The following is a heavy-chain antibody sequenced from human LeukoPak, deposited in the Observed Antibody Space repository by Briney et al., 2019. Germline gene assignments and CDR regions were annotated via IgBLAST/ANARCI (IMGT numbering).Heavy chain of an antibody. CDR3: AKQEYNSTGDWFDP. V-gene: IGHV4-30-2*01. CDR1: GGSISSGGYS. J-gene: IGHJ5*02. Sequence: SQTLSLTCAVSGGSISSGGYSWSWIRQPPGKGLEWIGYIYHSGSTYYNPSLKSRVTISVDRSKNQFSLKLSSVTAADTAVYYCAKQEYNSTGDWFDPWGRGTLVIVSS. CDR2: IYHSGST. D-gene: IGHD6-6*01.